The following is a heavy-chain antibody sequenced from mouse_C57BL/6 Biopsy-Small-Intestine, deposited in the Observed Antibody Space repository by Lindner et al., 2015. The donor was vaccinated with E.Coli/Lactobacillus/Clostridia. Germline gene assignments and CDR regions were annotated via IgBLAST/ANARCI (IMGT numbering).Heavy chain of an antibody. CDR3: AKNGNAMDY. CDR2: IDPKDGET. V-gene: IGHV14-2*01. Sequence: VQLQESGAELVRPGASVKLSCTASGFNIKDNLIHWVKQRPEQGLEWIGWIDPKDGETKYAPKFQDKATITTDTSSNTAYLQFSSLTSEDTAIYYCAKNGNAMDYWGQGTSVTVSS. CDR1: GFNIKDNL. J-gene: IGHJ4*01.